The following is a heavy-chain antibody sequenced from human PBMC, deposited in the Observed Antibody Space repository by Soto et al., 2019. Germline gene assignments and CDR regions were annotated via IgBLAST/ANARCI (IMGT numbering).Heavy chain of an antibody. V-gene: IGHV4-34*01. CDR1: GGSFSGYY. D-gene: IGHD3-10*01. CDR2: VNHSGST. Sequence: PSETLSLTCGVYGGSFSGYYWSWIRQPPGKGLEWIGEVNHSGSTYYNPSLKSRVTISVDTSKNQFSLKLSSVTAADTAVYYCARLPMVRGVIPFYGMDVWGQGTTVTVSS. CDR3: ARLPMVRGVIPFYGMDV. J-gene: IGHJ6*02.